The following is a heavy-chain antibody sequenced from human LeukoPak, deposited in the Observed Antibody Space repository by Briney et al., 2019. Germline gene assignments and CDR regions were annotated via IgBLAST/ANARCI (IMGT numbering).Heavy chain of an antibody. CDR2: ISYSGST. CDR3: ARWSLHSSGWYFDY. V-gene: IGHV4-59*01. CDR1: GDSISSYY. Sequence: NPSETLSLTCIVSGDSISSYYWSWIRQPPGKGLEWIGYISYSGSTNYNPSLKSRVTISVDTSKNQFSLNLTSVTAADTAMYYCARWSLHSSGWYFDYWGQGTLATVSS. J-gene: IGHJ4*02. D-gene: IGHD6-19*01.